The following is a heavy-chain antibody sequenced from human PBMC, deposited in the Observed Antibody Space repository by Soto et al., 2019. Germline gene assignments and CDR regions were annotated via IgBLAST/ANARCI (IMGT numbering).Heavy chain of an antibody. V-gene: IGHV3-48*04. CDR3: ARDLRGGQLARAGMDV. CDR1: GFTFSSYA. Sequence: EVQLLESGGGLVQPGGSLRLSCAASGFTFSSYAMSWVRQAPGKGLEWVSYISSSGSTIYYADSVKGRFTISRDNAKNSLYLQMNSLRAEDTAVYYCARDLRGGQLARAGMDVWGQGTTVTVSS. CDR2: ISSSGSTI. J-gene: IGHJ6*02. D-gene: IGHD6-6*01.